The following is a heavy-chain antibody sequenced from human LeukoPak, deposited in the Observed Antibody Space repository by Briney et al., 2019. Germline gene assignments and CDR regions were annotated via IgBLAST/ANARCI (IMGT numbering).Heavy chain of an antibody. CDR2: ISSSSSTI. CDR3: AREGDYNVGYFDL. CDR1: GFTFSSYS. V-gene: IGHV3-48*04. Sequence: PGGSLRLSCAASGFTFSSYSMNWVRQAPGQGLEWVSYISSSSSTIYYADSVKGRFTISRDNAKNSLYLQMNSLRAEDTAVYYCAREGDYNVGYFDLWGRGTRITVSA. D-gene: IGHD4-17*01. J-gene: IGHJ2*01.